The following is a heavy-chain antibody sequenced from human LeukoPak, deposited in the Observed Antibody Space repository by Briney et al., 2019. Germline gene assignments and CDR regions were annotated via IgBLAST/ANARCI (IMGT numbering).Heavy chain of an antibody. CDR1: GFTASSNY. J-gene: IGHJ4*02. V-gene: IGHV3-53*01. CDR3: ARASSIGAAGLFDY. Sequence: GGSLRLSCAASGFTASSNYMSWVRQAPGKGLEWVSVIYSGGSTSFYADSVKGRFTISRDNSKNTLYLQMNSLRAEDTAVYYCARASSIGAAGLFDYWGQGTLVSVSS. D-gene: IGHD6-13*01. CDR2: IYSGGSTS.